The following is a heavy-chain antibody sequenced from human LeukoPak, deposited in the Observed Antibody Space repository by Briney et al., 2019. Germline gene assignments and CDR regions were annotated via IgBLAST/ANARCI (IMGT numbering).Heavy chain of an antibody. CDR3: AKECDYGNTSHMPCY. V-gene: IGHV3-23*01. CDR1: PLPPSNYA. CDR2: ISDGGWT. Sequence: PGGALRLSCAASPLPPSNYAMSWVRPPPGKGLEWVSSISDGGWTANTHTVKGRFFISRETATNTLYLQMNSLRVEDTAVYYCAKECDYGNTSHMPCYWGQGTLVTVAS. J-gene: IGHJ4*02. D-gene: IGHD4-17*01.